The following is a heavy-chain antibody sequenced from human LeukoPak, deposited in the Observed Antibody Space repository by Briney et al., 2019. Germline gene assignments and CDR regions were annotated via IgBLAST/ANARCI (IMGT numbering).Heavy chain of an antibody. D-gene: IGHD2-15*01. CDR3: ARSVEGYCRGGSCFYYSYYMDV. CDR2: IYYSGST. V-gene: IGHV4-59*01. J-gene: IGHJ6*03. CDR1: GGSISSYY. Sequence: SETLSLTCTVSGGSISSYYWSWIRQPPGKGLEWIGYIYYSGSTNYNPSLKSRVTISVDTSKNQFSLKLSSVTAADTAVYYCARSVEGYCRGGSCFYYSYYMDVWGKGTTVTVSS.